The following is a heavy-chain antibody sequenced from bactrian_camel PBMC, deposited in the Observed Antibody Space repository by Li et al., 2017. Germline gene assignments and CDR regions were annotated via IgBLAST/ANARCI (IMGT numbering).Heavy chain of an antibody. CDR1: GYTYSSYC. CDR3: APDSSPQMGYY. D-gene: IGHD3*01. CDR2: IHPGDGNT. V-gene: IGHV3S40*01. J-gene: IGHJ4*01. Sequence: VQLVESGGGSVQAGGSLRLSCAISGYTYSSYCMGWLRQAPGKDREWVALIHPGDGNTYYVDSVKGRFTISQNDAKNVVYLQMDNMKLDDTAMYYCAPDSSPQMGYYWTRGTQVTVS.